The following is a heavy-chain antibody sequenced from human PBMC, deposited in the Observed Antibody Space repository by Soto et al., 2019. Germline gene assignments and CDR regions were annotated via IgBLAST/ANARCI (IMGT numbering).Heavy chain of an antibody. CDR1: GGSISSGGYY. CDR3: ARDPYGSGKKLDF. D-gene: IGHD3-10*01. J-gene: IGHJ4*02. CDR2: IYYSGST. V-gene: IGHV4-31*03. Sequence: QVQLQESGPGLVKPSQTLSLTCTVSGGSISSGGYYWSWIRQYPGKGLEWIGYIYYSGSTYYNPSLKSRLTISIDTSKNQFSLKLSSVTAADTAVYFCARDPYGSGKKLDFWGQGTLVTVS.